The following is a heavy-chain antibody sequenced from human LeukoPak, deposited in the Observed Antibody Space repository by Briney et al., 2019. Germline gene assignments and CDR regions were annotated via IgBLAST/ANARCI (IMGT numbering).Heavy chain of an antibody. J-gene: IGHJ4*02. D-gene: IGHD1-26*01. CDR2: IIPILGIA. V-gene: IGHV1-69*04. Sequence: ASVKVSCKASGGTFSSYAISWVRQAPGQGLEWMGRIIPILGIANYAQKFQGRVTITADKSTSTAYMELSSLRSEDTAVYYCAREELNSGSFDYWGQGTLVTVSS. CDR1: GGTFSSYA. CDR3: AREELNSGSFDY.